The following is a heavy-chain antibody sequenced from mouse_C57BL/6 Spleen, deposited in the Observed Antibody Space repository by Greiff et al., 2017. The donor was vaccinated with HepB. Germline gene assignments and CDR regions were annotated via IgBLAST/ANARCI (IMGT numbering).Heavy chain of an antibody. CDR2: IDPSDSYT. CDR1: GYTFTSYW. J-gene: IGHJ3*01. CDR3: ARPQTAQATEVAY. D-gene: IGHD3-2*02. Sequence: QVQLQQPGAELVRPGTSVKLSCEASGYTFTSYWMHWVKQRPGQGLEWIGVIDPSDSYTNYNQKFKGKATLTVDTSSSTAYMQLSSLTSEDSAVYYCARPQTAQATEVAYWGQGTLVTVSA. V-gene: IGHV1-59*01.